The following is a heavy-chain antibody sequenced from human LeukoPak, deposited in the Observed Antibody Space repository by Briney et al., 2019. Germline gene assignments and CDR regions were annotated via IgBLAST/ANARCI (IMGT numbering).Heavy chain of an antibody. CDR1: GYTFTSDG. Sequence: ASVKVSRKASGYTFTSDGISWVRQAPGQGLEWMGRTSAYNGNTNYAQKLQGRVTMTTDTSTSTAYMELRSLRSDDTAVYYCARVLVVVAATTDHPDYWGQGTLVTVSS. V-gene: IGHV1-18*01. CDR2: TSAYNGNT. CDR3: ARVLVVVAATTDHPDY. J-gene: IGHJ4*02. D-gene: IGHD2-15*01.